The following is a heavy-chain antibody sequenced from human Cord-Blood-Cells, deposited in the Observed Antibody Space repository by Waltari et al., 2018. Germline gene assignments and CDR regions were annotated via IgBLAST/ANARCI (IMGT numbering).Heavy chain of an antibody. CDR2: INHSGTS. CDR1: GWSFSCYY. CDR3: AAVYYLDY. D-gene: IGHD2-15*01. V-gene: IGHV4-34*01. J-gene: IGHJ4*02. Sequence: QVQLQQCGAGLLKPSETLSLTCAVYGWSFSCYYWSWIRQPPGKGLDWIGEINHSGTSNYNPPLKRRVTISVDTSKNPFSLKVGSVTAADTAVYYCAAVYYLDYWGQGTLVTVSS.